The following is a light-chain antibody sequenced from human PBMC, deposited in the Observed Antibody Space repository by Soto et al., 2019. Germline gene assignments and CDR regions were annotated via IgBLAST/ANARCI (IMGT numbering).Light chain of an antibody. J-gene: IGLJ3*02. CDR3: AAWDDSLSGRV. CDR2: SDN. Sequence: QSVLTQPPSASGTPGQRVTISCSGSSSRIGSNYVYWYQQLPGTAHKLLIYSDNQRPSGVPDRFSGSKSGTSASLAISGLRSEDEADYYCAAWDDSLSGRVFGGGTKLTVL. CDR1: SSRIGSNY. V-gene: IGLV1-47*02.